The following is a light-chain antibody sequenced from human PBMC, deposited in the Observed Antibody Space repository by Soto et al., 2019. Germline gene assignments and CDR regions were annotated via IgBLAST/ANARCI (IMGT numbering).Light chain of an antibody. CDR2: TAS. Sequence: DIQMTQSPSSLSASVGDRVTITCRASQSVSKYLNWFQHKPGRAPKLLIHTASKLETGVPARFSGSGSVTDFTFTISSLQPEDVATYYCQQYDNLPTFGGGTKVDIK. CDR3: QQYDNLPT. CDR1: QSVSKY. V-gene: IGKV1-33*01. J-gene: IGKJ4*01.